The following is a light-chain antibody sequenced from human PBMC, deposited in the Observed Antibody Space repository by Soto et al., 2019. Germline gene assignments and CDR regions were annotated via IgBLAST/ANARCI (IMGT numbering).Light chain of an antibody. Sequence: DIQMTQSPSTLSASVGDRVTIICRASQRINNWLAWYQQKPGKAPKLLIYQASSLESGVPSRFSGSGSGKEFTLTISSLQPDDFATYYCQQYNSYPHTFGQGTKLEIK. CDR1: QRINNW. J-gene: IGKJ2*01. V-gene: IGKV1-5*03. CDR3: QQYNSYPHT. CDR2: QAS.